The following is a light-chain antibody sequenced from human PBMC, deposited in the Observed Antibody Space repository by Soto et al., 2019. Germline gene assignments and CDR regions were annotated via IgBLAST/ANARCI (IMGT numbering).Light chain of an antibody. V-gene: IGLV2-14*01. CDR1: SSDVGGYNY. CDR2: DVS. Sequence: QCALTQPASVSGSPGQSITICCTGTSSDVGGYNYVSWYQQHPGKAPKLMIYDVSNRPSGVSNRFSGSKSGNTASLTISGLQAEDEADYYCSSYTSSSTRVFGTGTKVTVL. J-gene: IGLJ1*01. CDR3: SSYTSSSTRV.